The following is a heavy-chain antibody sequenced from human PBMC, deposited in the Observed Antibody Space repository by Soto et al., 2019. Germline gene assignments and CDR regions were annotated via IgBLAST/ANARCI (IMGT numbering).Heavy chain of an antibody. J-gene: IGHJ4*02. Sequence: EVQLVESGGGLVKPGGSLRLSCAASGFTFISYSMNWVRQAPGKGLEWVSSISSTSSYIYYADSVKGRFTISRDNAKNSLHLQMNSLRVEDTAVYYCARGPLIVGTALYFESWGQGALVTVSS. CDR1: GFTFISYS. CDR2: ISSTSSYI. CDR3: ARGPLIVGTALYFES. V-gene: IGHV3-21*01. D-gene: IGHD5-12*01.